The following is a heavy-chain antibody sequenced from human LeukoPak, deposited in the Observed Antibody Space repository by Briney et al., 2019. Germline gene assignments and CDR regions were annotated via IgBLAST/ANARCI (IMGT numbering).Heavy chain of an antibody. CDR3: SRDGGDRLYSAFDI. Sequence: GGSLKPSCPPPAFPFRTYFMDWVRQPPGKGREWVGPIRREGQSYTTQYAASVEGRFTISRDDSKNLLYLHMNSLKAEDTALYYCSRDGGDRLYSAFDIWGQGTMVTVSS. D-gene: IGHD3-16*01. J-gene: IGHJ3*02. CDR1: AFPFRTYF. V-gene: IGHV3-72*01. CDR2: IRREGQSYTT.